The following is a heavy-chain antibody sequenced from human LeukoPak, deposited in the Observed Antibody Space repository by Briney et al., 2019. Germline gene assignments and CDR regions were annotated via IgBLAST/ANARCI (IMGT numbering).Heavy chain of an antibody. J-gene: IGHJ4*02. CDR2: ISSSSSTI. V-gene: IGHV3-48*01. CDR3: AKNKGVWGSYIDY. Sequence: GGSLRLSCAASGFTFSSYSMNWVRQAPGKGLEWVSYISSSSSTIYYADSVKGRFTISRDNAKNSLYLQMNSLRAEDTAVYYCAKNKGVWGSYIDYWGQGTLVTVSS. D-gene: IGHD3-16*01. CDR1: GFTFSSYS.